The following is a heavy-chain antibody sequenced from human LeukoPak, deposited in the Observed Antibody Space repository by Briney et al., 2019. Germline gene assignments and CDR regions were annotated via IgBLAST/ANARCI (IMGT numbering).Heavy chain of an antibody. J-gene: IGHJ4*02. D-gene: IGHD2-2*01. CDR1: GFTFSSYA. Sequence: GGSLRLSCAASGFTFSSYAMGWVRQAPGKGLEWVSAISGSGGSKYYADSVKGRFTISRDNSKNTLYLQMNSLRAEDTAVYYCAKDQDIVVVPAAQDWGQGTLVTVSS. V-gene: IGHV3-23*01. CDR3: AKDQDIVVVPAAQD. CDR2: ISGSGGSK.